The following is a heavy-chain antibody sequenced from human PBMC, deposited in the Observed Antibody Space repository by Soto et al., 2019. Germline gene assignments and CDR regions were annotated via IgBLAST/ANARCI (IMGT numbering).Heavy chain of an antibody. D-gene: IGHD1-1*01. CDR1: GFSLSTSGMC. Sequence: SGPTLVNPTHTLTLTCTFSGFSLSTSGMCVSWIRQPPGKALEWLALIDWDDDKYYSTSLKTRLTISKDTSKNQVVLTMTNMDPVDKATYYCARIPRGGTGDAFDIWGKGTMVTVSS. CDR2: IDWDDDK. J-gene: IGHJ3*02. CDR3: ARIPRGGTGDAFDI. V-gene: IGHV2-70*01.